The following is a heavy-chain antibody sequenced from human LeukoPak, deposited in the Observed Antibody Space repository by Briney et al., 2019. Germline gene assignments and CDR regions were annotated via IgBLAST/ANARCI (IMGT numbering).Heavy chain of an antibody. CDR1: GVLVNTNY. V-gene: IGHV3-53*01. J-gene: IGHJ6*03. CDR2: IYADGNT. D-gene: IGHD3-16*01. Sequence: GGSLRLSCAASGVLVNTNYMTWVRQAPGTGLEWVSFIYADGNTYYSDSVKGRFTISRDISKNAVYLQMNSLRAEDTALYYCARWGVTTFGYYYYYMDVWGKGTTVTVSS. CDR3: ARWGVTTFGYYYYYMDV.